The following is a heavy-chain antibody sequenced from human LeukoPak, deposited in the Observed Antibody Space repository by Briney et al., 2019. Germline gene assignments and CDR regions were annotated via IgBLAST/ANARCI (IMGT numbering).Heavy chain of an antibody. CDR2: INHSGST. J-gene: IGHJ5*02. Sequence: SETLSLTCAVYDWSFSGYSWSWIRQPPGKGLEWIGEINHSGSTNYNPYLKSRVTISLDTSKNQFSLRLSSVTAADTAVYYCARDRPETGANWFDPWGQGALVTVSS. V-gene: IGHV4-34*01. CDR1: DWSFSGYS. D-gene: IGHD2-8*02. CDR3: ARDRPETGANWFDP.